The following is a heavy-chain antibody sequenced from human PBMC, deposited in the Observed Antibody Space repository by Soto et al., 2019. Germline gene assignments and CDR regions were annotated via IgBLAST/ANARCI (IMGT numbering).Heavy chain of an antibody. Sequence: QVQLVESGGGVVQPGRSLRLSCAASGFTFSSYAMHWVRQAPGKGLEWVAVISYDGSNKYYADSVKGRFTISRDNSKNTLYLQMNSLRAEDTAVYYCARVNDYGDLTLHYYYYGMDVWGQGTTVTVSS. J-gene: IGHJ6*02. D-gene: IGHD4-17*01. CDR3: ARVNDYGDLTLHYYYYGMDV. CDR1: GFTFSSYA. CDR2: ISYDGSNK. V-gene: IGHV3-30-3*01.